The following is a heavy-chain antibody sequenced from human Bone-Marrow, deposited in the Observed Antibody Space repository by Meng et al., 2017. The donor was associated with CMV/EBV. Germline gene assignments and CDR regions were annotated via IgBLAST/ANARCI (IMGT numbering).Heavy chain of an antibody. CDR1: GYTFTSYD. J-gene: IGHJ4*02. Sequence: ASVNVSCKASGYTFTSYDINWVRQATGQGLEWMGWMNPNSGNTGYAQKFQGRVTITSNTSISTAYMELSSLRSEDTAVYYCARGISESYSKRWRYWGQGTLVTVSS. CDR3: ARGISESYSKRWRY. CDR2: MNPNSGNT. D-gene: IGHD1-26*01. V-gene: IGHV1-8*01.